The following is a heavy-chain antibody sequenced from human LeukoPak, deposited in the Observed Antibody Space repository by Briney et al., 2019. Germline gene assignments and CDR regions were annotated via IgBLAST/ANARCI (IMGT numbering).Heavy chain of an antibody. V-gene: IGHV5-51*01. J-gene: IGHJ6*02. D-gene: IGHD3-10*01. CDR3: ASSGTALPRGDYYGMDV. CDR1: GYCFTSYW. Sequence: GESLKISCKGSGYCFTSYWIGWVRQMPGKGLEWMGIIYPGDSGTRYSPSFQGQVTISADKSISTAYLQWSSLKASDTAMYYCASSGTALPRGDYYGMDVWGQGTTVTVSS. CDR2: IYPGDSGT.